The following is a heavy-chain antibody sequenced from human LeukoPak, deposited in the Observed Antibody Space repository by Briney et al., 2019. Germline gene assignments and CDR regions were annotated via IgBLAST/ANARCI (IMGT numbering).Heavy chain of an antibody. CDR3: ARRTDAVDDAFDI. J-gene: IGHJ3*02. Sequence: ASVKVSCKASGGNFNNYAVNWVRQAPGQGLQWMGRIIPALDRANYAHNFQGRLTITADKSTKTAYMGLSSLRSEDTGLYFCARRTDAVDDAFDIWGQGTMLTVSS. V-gene: IGHV1-69*04. CDR1: GGNFNNYA. D-gene: IGHD3/OR15-3a*01. CDR2: IIPALDRA.